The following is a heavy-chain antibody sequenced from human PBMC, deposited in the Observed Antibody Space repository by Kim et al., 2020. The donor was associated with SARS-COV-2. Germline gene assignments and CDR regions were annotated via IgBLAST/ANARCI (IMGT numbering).Heavy chain of an antibody. V-gene: IGHV3-9*01. J-gene: IGHJ6*02. CDR3: AKDMRPSRDDILSMGCMDV. Sequence: GGSLRLSCAASGFTFDDYAMHWIRQAPGKGLEWVSGISWNSGSIGYADSVKGRFTISRDNAKNSLYLQMNSLRAEDTALYYCAKDMRPSRDDILSMGCMDVWGQGTTVTVSS. CDR2: ISWNSGSI. CDR1: GFTFDDYA. D-gene: IGHD3-9*01.